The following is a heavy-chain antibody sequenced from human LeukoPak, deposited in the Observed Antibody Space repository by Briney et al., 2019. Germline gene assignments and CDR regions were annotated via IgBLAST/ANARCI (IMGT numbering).Heavy chain of an antibody. CDR3: AREGSGYDILTGYYREGNFDY. V-gene: IGHV1-18*01. D-gene: IGHD3-9*01. CDR1: GYTFTSHG. Sequence: ASVKVSCKASGYTFTSHGISWVRQAPGQGLEWMGWISAYKGNTNYAQKLQGRVTMTTDTSTSTAYMELRSLRSDDTDMYYCAREGSGYDILTGYYREGNFDYWGQGTLVTVSS. J-gene: IGHJ4*02. CDR2: ISAYKGNT.